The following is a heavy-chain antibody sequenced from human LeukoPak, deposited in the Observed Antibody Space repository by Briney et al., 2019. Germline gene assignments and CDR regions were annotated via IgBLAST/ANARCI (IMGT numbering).Heavy chain of an antibody. CDR2: ISAYNGNT. Sequence: ASVKVSCTASGYTFTSYDINWVRQATGQGLEWMGWISAYNGNTNYAQKLQGRVTMTTDTSTSTAYMELRSLRSDDTAVYYCARSSTGASSGIAAAGPGVRWFDPWGQGTLVTVSS. CDR1: GYTFTSYD. V-gene: IGHV1-18*01. J-gene: IGHJ5*02. CDR3: ARSSTGASSGIAAAGPGVRWFDP. D-gene: IGHD6-13*01.